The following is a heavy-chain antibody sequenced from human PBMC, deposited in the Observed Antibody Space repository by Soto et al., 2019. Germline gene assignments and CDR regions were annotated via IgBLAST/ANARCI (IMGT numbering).Heavy chain of an antibody. D-gene: IGHD6-6*01. J-gene: IGHJ5*02. Sequence: QVQLQESGPGLVKPSQTLSLTCTVSGGSISSGDYYWSWIRQPPGKGLEWIGYIYYRGSTYYNPSLKSRVTISVDPSKNQFSLKLSSVTAADTAVYYCARERPDGARLDPWGQGTLVTASS. V-gene: IGHV4-30-4*01. CDR1: GGSISSGDYY. CDR2: IYYRGST. CDR3: ARERPDGARLDP.